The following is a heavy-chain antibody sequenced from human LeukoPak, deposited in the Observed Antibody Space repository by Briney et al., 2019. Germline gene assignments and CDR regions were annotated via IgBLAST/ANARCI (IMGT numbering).Heavy chain of an antibody. CDR3: ARGSRLGMALTTFDF. CDR1: GDSLSGYY. Sequence: SETLSHTCTVPGDSLSGYYWSWIRHPPGKGLQWIGYVFLSGSADYIPSLKSRVTISADTSKSPISLKLNSVTAADTAVYFCARGSRLGMALTTFDFWGQGTLVTVSS. V-gene: IGHV4-4*09. CDR2: VFLSGSA. D-gene: IGHD5-24*01. J-gene: IGHJ4*02.